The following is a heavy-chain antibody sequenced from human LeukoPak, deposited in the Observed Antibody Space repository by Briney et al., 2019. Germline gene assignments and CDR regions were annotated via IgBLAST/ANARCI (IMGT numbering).Heavy chain of an antibody. V-gene: IGHV1-2*02. CDR2: INPNSGGT. CDR1: GYTFTGYY. CDR3: ARGLELQRWFDP. D-gene: IGHD1-7*01. Sequence: VASVKVSCKASGYTFTGYYMHWVRQAPGQGLEWMGWINPNSGGTNYAQKFQGRVTMTRDTSISTAYMEVSRLRSDDTAVYYCARGLELQRWFDPWGQGTLVTVSS. J-gene: IGHJ5*02.